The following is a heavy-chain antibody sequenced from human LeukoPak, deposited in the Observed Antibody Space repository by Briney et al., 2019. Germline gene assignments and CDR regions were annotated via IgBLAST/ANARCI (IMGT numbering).Heavy chain of an antibody. V-gene: IGHV4-34*01. CDR2: INHSRST. CDR3: ARGTRWAFDI. D-gene: IGHD4-23*01. CDR1: GGSLSGYY. J-gene: IGHJ3*02. Sequence: PSETLSLTCAVYGGSLSGYYWRWIRQPPGKGLEWIRAINHSRSTNYTPSLKSRVTISVDTSKTQFSLKLSSVTAADTAAYYCARGTRWAFDIWGQGTLVTVSS.